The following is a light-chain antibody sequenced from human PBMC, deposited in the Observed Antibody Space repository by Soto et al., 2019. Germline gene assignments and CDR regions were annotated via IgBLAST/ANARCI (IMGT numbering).Light chain of an antibody. J-gene: IGKJ1*01. CDR2: GAS. V-gene: IGKV3-20*01. CDR1: QSVSSSF. CDR3: QQYGSSPWT. Sequence: EIVLTQSPGTLSLSPGERATHSCRASQSVSSSFLAWYQQKPGQAPRLLIYGASSRATGIPDRFSGSGSGTDFTLTISGLEPEDFAVYYCQQYGSSPWTFGQGTQVEIK.